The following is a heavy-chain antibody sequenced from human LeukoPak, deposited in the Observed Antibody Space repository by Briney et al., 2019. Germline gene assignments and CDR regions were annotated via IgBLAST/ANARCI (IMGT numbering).Heavy chain of an antibody. CDR2: ISGSGGST. J-gene: IGHJ6*03. Sequence: GGSLRLSCAASGFTFSSYAMSWVRQAPGKGLEWVSAISGSGGSTYYADSVKGRFTISRDNSKNTLYLQMNSLRAEDTAVYYCAKMGSGWDYYYYYMDVWGKGTTVTVSS. CDR3: AKMGSGWDYYYYYMDV. V-gene: IGHV3-23*01. D-gene: IGHD6-19*01. CDR1: GFTFSSYA.